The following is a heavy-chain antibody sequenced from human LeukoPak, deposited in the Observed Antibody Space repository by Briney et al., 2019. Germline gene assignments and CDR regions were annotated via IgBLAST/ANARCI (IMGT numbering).Heavy chain of an antibody. Sequence: GGSLRLSCAASEFPFNTYNMNWVRQAPGKGLEWVSYISSSSLSIYYADSVKGRFTISRDNAKNSLYLQMNSLRAEDTAVYYCARYDILTGRGRGVNYWGQGTLVTVSS. CDR3: ARYDILTGRGRGVNY. J-gene: IGHJ4*02. CDR1: EFPFNTYN. V-gene: IGHV3-21*05. D-gene: IGHD3-9*01. CDR2: ISSSSLSI.